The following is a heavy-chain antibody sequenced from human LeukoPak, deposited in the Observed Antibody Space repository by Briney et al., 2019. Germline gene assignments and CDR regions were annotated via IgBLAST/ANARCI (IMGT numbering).Heavy chain of an antibody. CDR1: GYTLTELS. Sequence: ASVKASCKVSGYTLTELSMHWVRQAPGQGLEWMGWINPNSGGTNYAQKFQGWVTMTRDTSISTAYMELSRLRSDDTAVYYCARSSTPNGSGFDYWGQGTLVTVSS. CDR3: ARSSTPNGSGFDY. D-gene: IGHD2/OR15-2a*01. V-gene: IGHV1-2*04. J-gene: IGHJ4*02. CDR2: INPNSGGT.